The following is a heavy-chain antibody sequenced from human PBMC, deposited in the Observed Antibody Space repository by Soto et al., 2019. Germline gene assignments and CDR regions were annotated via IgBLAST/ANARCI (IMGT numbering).Heavy chain of an antibody. CDR2: IIPILGIA. D-gene: IGHD6-13*01. J-gene: IGHJ6*03. CDR3: ARETKQLPDDHYYYYYYYMDV. Sequence: GASVKVSCKASGGTFSSYTISWVRQAPGQGLEWMGRIIPILGIANYTQKFQGRVTITADKSTSTAYMELSSLRSEDTAVYYCARETKQLPDDHYYYYYYYMDVWGKGTTVTVSS. CDR1: GGTFSSYT. V-gene: IGHV1-69*04.